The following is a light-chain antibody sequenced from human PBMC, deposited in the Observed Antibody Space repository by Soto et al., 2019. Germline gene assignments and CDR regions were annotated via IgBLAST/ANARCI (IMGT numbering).Light chain of an antibody. J-gene: IGKJ4*01. CDR1: QGISSY. CDR3: QKYNSAPLT. V-gene: IGKV1-27*01. CDR2: AAS. Sequence: DIQMTQSPSSLSASIGDRVTITYRASQGISSYLAWYQQKPGKVPKLLISAASTLQSGVPSRFSGSGSGTDFTLTISTLQPEDVATYFCQKYNSAPLTFGGGTKVDIK.